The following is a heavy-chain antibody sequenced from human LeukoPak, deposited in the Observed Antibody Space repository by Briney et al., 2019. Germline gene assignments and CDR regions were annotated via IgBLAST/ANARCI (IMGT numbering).Heavy chain of an antibody. CDR3: RVVPAAIFANWFDP. CDR1: GFTFSSYG. CDR2: IRYDGSNK. Sequence: GGSLRLSCAASGFTFSSYGMHWVRQAPGKGLEWVAFIRYDGSNKYYADSVKGRFTISRDNSKNTLYLQMNSLRAEDTAVYYCRVVPAAIFANWFDPWGQGTLVTVSS. V-gene: IGHV3-30*02. D-gene: IGHD2-2*02. J-gene: IGHJ5*02.